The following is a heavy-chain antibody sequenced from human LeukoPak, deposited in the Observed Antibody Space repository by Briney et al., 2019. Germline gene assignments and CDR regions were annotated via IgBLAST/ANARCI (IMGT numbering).Heavy chain of an antibody. D-gene: IGHD3-10*01. CDR2: IYHSGST. Sequence: SETLSLTCAVSGGSISSGGYYWSWIRQPPGKGLEWIGYIYHSGSTYYNPSLKSRVTISVDRSKNQFSLKLSSVTAADTAVYYCARTYYGSGSYRIAFFDYWGQGTLVTVSS. V-gene: IGHV4-30-2*01. CDR3: ARTYYGSGSYRIAFFDY. CDR1: GGSISSGGYY. J-gene: IGHJ4*02.